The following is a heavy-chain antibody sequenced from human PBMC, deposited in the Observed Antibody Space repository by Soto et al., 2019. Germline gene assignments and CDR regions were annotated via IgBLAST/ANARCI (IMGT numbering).Heavy chain of an antibody. CDR3: ARERLTTVTTGWFDP. V-gene: IGHV3-30-3*01. J-gene: IGHJ5*02. CDR1: GFTFSSYA. D-gene: IGHD4-4*01. CDR2: ISYDGSNK. Sequence: VQLVESGGGVVQPGRSLRLSCAASGFTFSSYAMHWVRQAPGKGLEWVAVISYDGSNKYYADSVKGRFTISRDNSKNTLYLQMNSLRAEDTAVYYCARERLTTVTTGWFDPWGQGTLVTVSS.